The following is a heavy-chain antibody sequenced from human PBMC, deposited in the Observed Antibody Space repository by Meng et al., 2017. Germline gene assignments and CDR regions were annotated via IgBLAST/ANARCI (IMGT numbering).Heavy chain of an antibody. CDR1: GYTFRSYA. D-gene: IGHD6-19*01. CDR2: INAGNGNT. CDR3: ARNAYIAVAGTEMDY. Sequence: HVQRVESGSVVKKPGPSVKFSVKASGYTFRSYAMNWVHQAPGQRLEWMGWINAGNGNTKYSQKFQGRVTITRDTSASTAYMELSSLRSEDTAVYYCARNAYIAVAGTEMDYWGQGTLVTVSS. J-gene: IGHJ4*02. V-gene: IGHV1-3*01.